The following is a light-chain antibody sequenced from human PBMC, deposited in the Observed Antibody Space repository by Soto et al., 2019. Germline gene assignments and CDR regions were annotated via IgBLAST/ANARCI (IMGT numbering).Light chain of an antibody. J-gene: IGKJ1*01. CDR2: DSS. Sequence: EIVLTQSPATLSFSPAERSTLAFSASQSLSSNFLAWYQQKPGQAPRLLIYDSSTRATGFPDRFSGSGSGTDFTLTIIRLEPEDFAVYYCQQYDISPWTVGQGTKVDIK. CDR3: QQYDISPWT. V-gene: IGKV3-20*01. CDR1: QSLSSNF.